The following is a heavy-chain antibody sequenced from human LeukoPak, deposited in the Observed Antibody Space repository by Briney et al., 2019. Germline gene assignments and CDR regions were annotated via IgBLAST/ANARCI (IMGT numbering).Heavy chain of an antibody. CDR2: ISGSGGST. CDR3: AKDRGIAAAGSPHSD. CDR1: GFTFSSYE. Sequence: GGSLRLSCAASGFTFSSYEMNWVRQAPGKGLEWVSAISGSGGSTYYADSVKGRFTISRDNSKNTLYLQMNSLRAEDTAVYYCAKDRGIAAAGSPHSDWGQGTLVTVSS. V-gene: IGHV3-23*01. D-gene: IGHD6-13*01. J-gene: IGHJ4*02.